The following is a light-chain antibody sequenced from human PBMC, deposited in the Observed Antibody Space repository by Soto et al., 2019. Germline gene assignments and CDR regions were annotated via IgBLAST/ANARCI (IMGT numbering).Light chain of an antibody. CDR3: HQYNTWPPRT. Sequence: EIVMTQSPATVSVSPGERATLSCRAGQSVSRNLAWYQQKPGQAPRLLIYSASTRATGIPARFSGSGSGTDFTLTLSSLQSEDSAVYYCHQYNTWPPRTFGPYTQVEI. CDR2: SAS. J-gene: IGKJ1*01. V-gene: IGKV3-15*01. CDR1: QSVSRN.